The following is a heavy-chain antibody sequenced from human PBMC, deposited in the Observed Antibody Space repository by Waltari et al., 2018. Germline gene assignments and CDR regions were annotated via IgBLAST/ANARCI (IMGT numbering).Heavy chain of an antibody. Sequence: QVQLQESGPGLVKPSETLSLTCTVSGGSISSYYWSWIRQPPGKGLEWIGYIYYSGSTNYNPSLKSRVTISVDTSKNQLSLKLSSVTAADTAVYYCARVNCSSTSCYGPNWFDPWGQGTLVTVSS. J-gene: IGHJ5*02. CDR3: ARVNCSSTSCYGPNWFDP. CDR2: IYYSGST. V-gene: IGHV4-59*01. D-gene: IGHD2-2*01. CDR1: GGSISSYY.